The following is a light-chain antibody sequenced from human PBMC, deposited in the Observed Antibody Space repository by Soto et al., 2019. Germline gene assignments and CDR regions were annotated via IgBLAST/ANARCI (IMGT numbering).Light chain of an antibody. Sequence: DIQMTQSPSSLSASVGDRVTITCRASQGISNYIAWYQQKPGKAPKLLIYAASTLQSGVPSRFSGSGSGTDFTLTINSLRPDDVATYSCQEYSRVPRFGTGTTVDIK. V-gene: IGKV1-27*01. CDR1: QGISNY. CDR2: AAS. J-gene: IGKJ3*01. CDR3: QEYSRVPR.